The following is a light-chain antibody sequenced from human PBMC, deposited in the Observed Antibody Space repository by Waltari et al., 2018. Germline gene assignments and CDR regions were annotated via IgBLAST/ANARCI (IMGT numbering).Light chain of an antibody. CDR1: QSSSSY. CDR3: QQSYTTWT. V-gene: IGKV1-39*01. CDR2: AAS. J-gene: IGKJ1*01. Sequence: DIQMTQSPSSLSASVGDRVTITCRASQSSSSYLNWYQQKPGKAPKPLIYAASSLQSGVPSRFSGSGSGTDFTLTISSLQPEDFATYYSQQSYTTWTFGQGTKVEIK.